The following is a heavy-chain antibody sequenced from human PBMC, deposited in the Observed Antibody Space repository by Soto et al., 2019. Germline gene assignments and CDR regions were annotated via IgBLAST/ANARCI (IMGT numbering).Heavy chain of an antibody. Sequence: SETLSLTCAVYGGSFSGYYWTWIRQPPGTGLEWIGEINHSGSTNYNPSLKSRVTISVDTSKNQFSLKLTSVTAADTAVYYCATHGAVAGSFFDSWGQGTLVTVSS. CDR2: INHSGST. CDR1: GGSFSGYY. V-gene: IGHV4-34*01. D-gene: IGHD6-19*01. CDR3: ATHGAVAGSFFDS. J-gene: IGHJ4*02.